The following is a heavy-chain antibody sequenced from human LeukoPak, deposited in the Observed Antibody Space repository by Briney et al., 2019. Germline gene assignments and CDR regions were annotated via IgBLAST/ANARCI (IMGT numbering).Heavy chain of an antibody. Sequence: PGGSLRLSCAASGFTFSSYWMSWVRQAPGKGLEWVGNIKQDGSEKYYVDSVKGRFTISRDNAKNTLYLQMNSLRAEDTAVYYCASIGIVGAPQADYWGQGTLVTVSS. CDR3: ASIGIVGAPQADY. V-gene: IGHV3-7*01. D-gene: IGHD1-26*01. J-gene: IGHJ4*02. CDR2: IKQDGSEK. CDR1: GFTFSSYW.